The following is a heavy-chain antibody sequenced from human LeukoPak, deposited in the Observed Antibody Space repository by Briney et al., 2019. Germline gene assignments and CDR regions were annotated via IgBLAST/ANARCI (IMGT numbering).Heavy chain of an antibody. J-gene: IGHJ4*02. V-gene: IGHV3-64D*06. D-gene: IGHD3-10*01. CDR2: ISNIGGST. Sequence: GGSLRLSCSASGFSFSSYAMHWVRQAPGKGLEYVSAISNIGGSTYYADSVKDRFTISRDNSKNTLDLQLSSLRAEDTAVYYCVKGGSGNYYSRNWADYFDYWGQGTLVTVSS. CDR3: VKGGSGNYYSRNWADYFDY. CDR1: GFSFSSYA.